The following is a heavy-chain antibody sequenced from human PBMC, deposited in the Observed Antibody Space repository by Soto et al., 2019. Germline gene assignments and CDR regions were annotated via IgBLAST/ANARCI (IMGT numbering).Heavy chain of an antibody. V-gene: IGHV5-51*01. D-gene: IGHD3-3*01. CDR2: IYPGDSDT. CDR3: ARPSYDFWSGYYTRVYYGMDV. Sequence: DSLKISCKGSGYSFTSYWIGWVRQMPGKGLEWMGIIYPGDSDTRYSPSFQGQVTISADKSISTAYLQWSSLKASDTAMYYCARPSYDFWSGYYTRVYYGMDVWGQGTTVTVSS. J-gene: IGHJ6*02. CDR1: GYSFTSYW.